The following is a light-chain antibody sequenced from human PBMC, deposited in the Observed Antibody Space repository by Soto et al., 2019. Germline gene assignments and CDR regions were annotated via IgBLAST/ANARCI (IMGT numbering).Light chain of an antibody. CDR2: GAS. V-gene: IGKV3-15*01. Sequence: EIGMTQSPATLSVSPGERATLSCRASQSVSSNLAWYQQKPGQAPRLLIYGASTRATGIPATFSGSGSGTDFTLTISSLQSEDFAVYYCQQYNNWPRTFGQGTKVEIK. CDR1: QSVSSN. CDR3: QQYNNWPRT. J-gene: IGKJ1*01.